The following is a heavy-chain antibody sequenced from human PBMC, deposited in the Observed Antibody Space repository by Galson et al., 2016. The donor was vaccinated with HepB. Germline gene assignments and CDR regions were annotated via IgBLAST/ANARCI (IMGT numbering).Heavy chain of an antibody. CDR3: TREKIAIFGVIIFDY. Sequence: SLRLSCAASGFRLGDYGVTWFRQAPGKGLEWVGFIRRNVYGGTTEYAASVRGRFTISRDDSKSIAHLQMNSLKTEDTAVYYCTREKIAIFGVIIFDYWGQGSLVTVSS. V-gene: IGHV3-49*03. D-gene: IGHD3-3*01. J-gene: IGHJ4*02. CDR1: GFRLGDYG. CDR2: IRRNVYGGTT.